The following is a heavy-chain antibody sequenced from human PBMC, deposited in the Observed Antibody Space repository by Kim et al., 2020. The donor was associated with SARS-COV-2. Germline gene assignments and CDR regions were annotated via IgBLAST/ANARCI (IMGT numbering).Heavy chain of an antibody. V-gene: IGHV3-23*01. CDR1: GFTFSSYA. D-gene: IGHD3-10*01. J-gene: IGHJ4*02. CDR3: AKDREMYYYGSGDY. CDR2: ISGSGGST. Sequence: GGSLRLSCAASGFTFSSYAISWVRQAPGKGLEWVSAISGSGGSTYYADSVKGRFTISRDNSKNTLYLQMNSLRAEDTAVYYCAKDREMYYYGSGDYWSQGTLVTVSS.